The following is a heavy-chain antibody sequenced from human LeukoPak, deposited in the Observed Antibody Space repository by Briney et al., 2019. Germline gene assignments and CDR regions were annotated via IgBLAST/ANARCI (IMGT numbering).Heavy chain of an antibody. D-gene: IGHD6-19*01. V-gene: IGHV1-3*01. J-gene: IGHJ6*02. CDR3: ASSLAVAGYYYYYGMDV. Sequence: GASVKVSCKASGYTFTGYYMHWVRQAPGQRLEWMGWINAGNGNTKYSQKFQGRVTITRDTSASTAYMELSSLRSEDTAVYYCASSLAVAGYYYYYGMDVWGQGTTVTVSS. CDR1: GYTFTGYY. CDR2: INAGNGNT.